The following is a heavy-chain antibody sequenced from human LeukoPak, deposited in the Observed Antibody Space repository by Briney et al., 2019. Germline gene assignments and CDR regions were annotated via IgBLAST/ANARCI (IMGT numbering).Heavy chain of an antibody. Sequence: ASVKVSCKVSGYTLTELSMHWVRQAPGKGLEWMGGFDPEGGETIYAQKFQGRVTMTEDTSTDTAYMELSSLRSEDTAVYYCATDPAYCGGDCYWVYWGQGTLVTVSS. CDR1: GYTLTELS. CDR2: FDPEGGET. CDR3: ATDPAYCGGDCYWVY. J-gene: IGHJ4*02. D-gene: IGHD2-21*01. V-gene: IGHV1-24*01.